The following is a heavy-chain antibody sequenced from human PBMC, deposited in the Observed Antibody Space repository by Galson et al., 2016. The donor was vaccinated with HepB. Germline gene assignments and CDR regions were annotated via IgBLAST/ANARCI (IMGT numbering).Heavy chain of an antibody. D-gene: IGHD6-13*01. Sequence: SLRLSCAASGFTFSRYGMHWVRQAPGTGLEWVALIWSDGSNKYYADSVKGRLTISRDNYKNTAYLQMNSLRAEERAVYYCAREAGIAAAATYNYWGQGTRVTGSS. J-gene: IGHJ4*02. CDR3: AREAGIAAAATYNY. CDR2: IWSDGSNK. CDR1: GFTFSRYG. V-gene: IGHV3-33*01.